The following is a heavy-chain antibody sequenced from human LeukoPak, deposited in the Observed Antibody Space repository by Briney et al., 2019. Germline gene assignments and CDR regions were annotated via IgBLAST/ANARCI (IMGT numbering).Heavy chain of an antibody. V-gene: IGHV3-30-3*02. CDR1: GFTFSSYA. Sequence: GGSLRLSCAASGFTFSSYAMHWVRQAPGKGLEWVAVISYDGSNKYYTDSVKGRFTISRDNSKNTLYLQMNSLRAEDRAVYYCAKCLGYGDYPLDWGQGTLVTVSS. D-gene: IGHD4-17*01. J-gene: IGHJ4*02. CDR2: ISYDGSNK. CDR3: AKCLGYGDYPLD.